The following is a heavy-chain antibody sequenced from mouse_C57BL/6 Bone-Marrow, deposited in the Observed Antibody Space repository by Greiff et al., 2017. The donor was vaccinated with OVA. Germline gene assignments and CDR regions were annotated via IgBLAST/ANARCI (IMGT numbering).Heavy chain of an antibody. CDR2: ISNFAYTI. CDR1: GFTFSDYG. V-gene: IGHV5-15*01. Sequence: DVHLVESGGGLVQPGGSLKLSCAASGFTFSDYGMAWVRQAPRKGPEWVAFISNFAYTIYYAATVTGRFTISRENAKNTLYLEMSSLRSEDTAMYYCARHVLAGFAYWGQGTLGTVAA. D-gene: IGHD3-1*01. CDR3: ARHVLAGFAY. J-gene: IGHJ3*01.